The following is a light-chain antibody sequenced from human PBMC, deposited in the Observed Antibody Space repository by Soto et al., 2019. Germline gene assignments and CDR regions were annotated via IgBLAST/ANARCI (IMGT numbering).Light chain of an antibody. Sequence: QSALTQPASVSGSPGQSITISCTGTNSDIGGYDHVSWYQQHPGKAPTLMIYEVNKRPSGVSHRFSGSKSGNTASLTISGLPAEDEADYYCCSSVGGPIWVFGGGTKLTVL. V-gene: IGLV2-23*02. CDR2: EVN. CDR3: CSSVGGPIWV. CDR1: NSDIGGYDH. J-gene: IGLJ3*02.